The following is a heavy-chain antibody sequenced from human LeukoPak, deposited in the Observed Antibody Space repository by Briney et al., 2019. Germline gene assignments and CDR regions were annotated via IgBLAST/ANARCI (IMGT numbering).Heavy chain of an antibody. CDR1: GDSASRNRVT. CDR3: ARVSGGIFEY. Sequence: SQTLSLTCAISGDSASRNRVTWNWIRQSPSRGLEWLGRTYYRSKWSNDYAESLKSRIIINPDTSKNQFSLQLNSVTPEDTAVYYCARVSGGIFEYWGQGTLVTVSS. CDR2: TYYRSKWSN. J-gene: IGHJ4*02. V-gene: IGHV6-1*01. D-gene: IGHD1-26*01.